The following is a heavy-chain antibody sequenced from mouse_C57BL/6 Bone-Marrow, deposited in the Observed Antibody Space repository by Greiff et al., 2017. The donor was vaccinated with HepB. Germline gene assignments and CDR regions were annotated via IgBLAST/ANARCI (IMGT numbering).Heavy chain of an antibody. D-gene: IGHD1-1*01. CDR1: GFSLTSYG. CDR2: IWSGGST. J-gene: IGHJ4*01. Sequence: VQRVESGPGLVQPSQSLSITCSVSGFSLTSYGVHWVRQSPGKGLEWLGVIWSGGSTDYNAAFISRLSISKDNSKSQVFFKMNSLQADDTAIYYCARIEDYSYYYAMDYWGQGTSVTVSS. CDR3: ARIEDYSYYYAMDY. V-gene: IGHV2-2*01.